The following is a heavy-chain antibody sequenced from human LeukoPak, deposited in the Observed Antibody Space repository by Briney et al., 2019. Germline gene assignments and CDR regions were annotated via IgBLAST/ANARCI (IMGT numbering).Heavy chain of an antibody. V-gene: IGHV3-15*01. CDR2: IKSKTEGGTT. Sequence: GGSLRLSCAASGFTFSNAWMSWVGQAPGKGLEGVGRIKSKTEGGTTDYAAPVKVRFTISRDDSKNTLYLQMNSLKTEDTAVYYCTTSPAAIAYYYYYYMDVWGKGTTVSVSS. CDR3: TTSPAAIAYYYYYYMDV. J-gene: IGHJ6*03. CDR1: GFTFSNAW. D-gene: IGHD2-2*01.